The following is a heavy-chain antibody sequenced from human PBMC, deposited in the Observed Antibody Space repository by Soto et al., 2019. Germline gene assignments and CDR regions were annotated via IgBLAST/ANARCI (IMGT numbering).Heavy chain of an antibody. CDR2: ISGSGSSI. D-gene: IGHD6-13*01. J-gene: IGHJ5*02. Sequence: EVQLLESGGGLVQPGGSLRLSCASSGFTFSNYAMTWVRQAPGKGLEWVSGISGSGSSIYYADSVKGRFTISRDNSKNMLYLQMNILRAEDTAVYYCAKGGDSSSWKNWFDPWGQGTLVTVSS. CDR1: GFTFSNYA. V-gene: IGHV3-23*01. CDR3: AKGGDSSSWKNWFDP.